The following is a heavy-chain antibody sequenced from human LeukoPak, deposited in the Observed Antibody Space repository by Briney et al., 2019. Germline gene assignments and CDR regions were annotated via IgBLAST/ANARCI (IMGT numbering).Heavy chain of an antibody. CDR1: GSTVSSNY. Sequence: GGSLRLSCAASGSTVSSNYMSWVRQAPGKGLEWVSVIYSGGSTYYADSVKGRFTISRDNSKNTLYLQMNSLRAEDTAVYYCARDRGYSGYDYSDYWGQGTLVTVSS. J-gene: IGHJ4*02. D-gene: IGHD5-12*01. CDR3: ARDRGYSGYDYSDY. V-gene: IGHV3-66*01. CDR2: IYSGGST.